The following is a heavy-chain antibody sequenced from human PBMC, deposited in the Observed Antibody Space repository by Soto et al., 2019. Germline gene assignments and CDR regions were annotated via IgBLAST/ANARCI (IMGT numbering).Heavy chain of an antibody. D-gene: IGHD1-26*01. CDR1: GGSISSSSYY. V-gene: IGHV4-39*01. J-gene: IGHJ4*02. CDR2: IYYSGST. Sequence: QLQLQESGPGLVKPSETLSLTCTVSGGSISSSSYYWGWIRQPPGKGLEWIGSIYYSGSTYYNPSLKSRVTISVDTSKNQFSLKLSSVTAADTAVYYCARQDRGWEFDYWGQGTLVIVSS. CDR3: ARQDRGWEFDY.